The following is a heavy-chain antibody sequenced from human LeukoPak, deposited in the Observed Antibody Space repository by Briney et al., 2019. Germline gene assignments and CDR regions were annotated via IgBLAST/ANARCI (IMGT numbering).Heavy chain of an antibody. CDR2: ISAYNGNT. CDR1: GYTFTSYG. CDR3: ARPGDSSSPPYYFDY. D-gene: IGHD6-6*01. Sequence: ASVKVSCKASGYTFTSYGISWVRQAPGQGLEWMGWISAYNGNTNYAQKLQGRVTMTTDTSTSTAYMELRSLRSDDTAVYYCARPGDSSSPPYYFDYWGQGTLVTVSS. V-gene: IGHV1-18*01. J-gene: IGHJ4*02.